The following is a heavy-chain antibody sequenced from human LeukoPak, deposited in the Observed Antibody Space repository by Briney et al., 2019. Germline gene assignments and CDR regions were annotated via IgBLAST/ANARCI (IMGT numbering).Heavy chain of an antibody. CDR1: GFTFSSYA. Sequence: GRSLRLSCAASGFTFSSYAMHWVRQAPGKGLEWVASINQDGGEIHYVDSAKGRFTISRDNAKNSLYLQMNSLTAEDTAVHYCVRAHHPGGWFDPWGQGTLVTVSS. CDR2: INQDGGEI. V-gene: IGHV3-7*04. J-gene: IGHJ5*02. CDR3: VRAHHPGGWFDP. D-gene: IGHD3-10*01.